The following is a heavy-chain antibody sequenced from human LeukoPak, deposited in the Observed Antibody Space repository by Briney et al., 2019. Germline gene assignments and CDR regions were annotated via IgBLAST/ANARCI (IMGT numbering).Heavy chain of an antibody. CDR2: INAGNGNT. Sequence: ASVKVPCKASGYTFTSYAMHWVRQAPGQRLEWMGWINAGNGNTKYSQKFQGRVTITRDTSASTAYMELSSLRSEDTAVYYCARDLLRISVGYYFDYWGQGTLVTVSS. CDR3: ARDLLRISVGYYFDY. D-gene: IGHD3-10*01. V-gene: IGHV1-3*01. CDR1: GYTFTSYA. J-gene: IGHJ4*02.